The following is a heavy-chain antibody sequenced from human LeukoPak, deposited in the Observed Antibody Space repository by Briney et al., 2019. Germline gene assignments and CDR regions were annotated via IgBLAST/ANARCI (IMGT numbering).Heavy chain of an antibody. CDR1: GFTFSSYA. CDR3: AKDFRSSSRPGNWFDP. V-gene: IGHV3-23*01. Sequence: GGSLRLSCAASGFTFSSYAMSWVRQAPGKGLEWVSAISGSGGSTYYADSVKGRFTISRDNSKNTLYLQVNSLRAEDTAVYYCAKDFRSSSRPGNWFDPWGQGTLVTVSS. CDR2: ISGSGGST. J-gene: IGHJ5*02. D-gene: IGHD6-13*01.